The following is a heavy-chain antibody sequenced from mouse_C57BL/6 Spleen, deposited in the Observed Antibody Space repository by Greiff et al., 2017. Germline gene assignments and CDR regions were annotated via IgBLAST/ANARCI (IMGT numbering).Heavy chain of an antibody. CDR2: FHPYNDDP. CDR1: AYTLTTSP. J-gene: IGHJ2*01. V-gene: IGHV1-47*01. CDR3: ARNIGNYDYFDY. Sequence: VQLQQSGAELLNPGPSVRMSSKPSAYTLTTSPIEWMKQNHGKSLEWIGNFHPYNDDPKYNEKFKGKATLTVEKSSSTVYLELSRLTSDDSAVYYCARNIGNYDYFDYWGQGTTLTASS. D-gene: IGHD2-1*01.